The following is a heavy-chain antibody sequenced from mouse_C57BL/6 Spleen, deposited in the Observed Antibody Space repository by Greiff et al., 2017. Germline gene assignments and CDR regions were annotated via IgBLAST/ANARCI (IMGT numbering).Heavy chain of an antibody. Sequence: EVQRVESGGGLVKPGGSLKLSCAASGFTFSSYAMSWVRQTPEKRLEWVATLSDGGSYTFYPDNVKGRFTISRDNAKNNLYLQMSHLKSEDTAMYYCARAPGLFAYWGQGTLVTVSA. CDR3: ARAPGLFAY. V-gene: IGHV5-4*01. CDR2: LSDGGSYT. D-gene: IGHD2-2*01. J-gene: IGHJ3*01. CDR1: GFTFSSYA.